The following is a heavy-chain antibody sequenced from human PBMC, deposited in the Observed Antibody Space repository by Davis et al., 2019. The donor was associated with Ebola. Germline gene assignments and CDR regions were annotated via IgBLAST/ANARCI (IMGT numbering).Heavy chain of an antibody. CDR3: AKQESLYGSSDY. CDR2: IYPGDSDT. J-gene: IGHJ4*02. V-gene: IGHV5-51*01. Sequence: GESLKISCKGSEYRFANYWIGWVRQKPGRGLEWMGMIYPGDSDTRYSPSFEGQVTISVDRSISTAYLQWSSLKASDTAMYYCAKQESLYGSSDYWGQGTLVTVSS. CDR1: EYRFANYW. D-gene: IGHD3-22*01.